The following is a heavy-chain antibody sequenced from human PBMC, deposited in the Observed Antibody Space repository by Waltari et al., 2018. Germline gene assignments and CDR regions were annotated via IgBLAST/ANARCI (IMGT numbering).Heavy chain of an antibody. J-gene: IGHJ5*02. CDR3: AREEVYCSGGSCYSLYGWFDT. Sequence: QEQLQQWGAGLLKPSETLSLTCAVYGGSFSGYYWSWIRQPPGKGLEGIGEINHSGSTNYNPSRKGRVTISVDTSKNHFSLKLSSVTAADTAVYYCAREEVYCSGGSCYSLYGWFDTWGQGTLVTVSS. V-gene: IGHV4-34*01. CDR1: GGSFSGYY. CDR2: INHSGST. D-gene: IGHD2-15*01.